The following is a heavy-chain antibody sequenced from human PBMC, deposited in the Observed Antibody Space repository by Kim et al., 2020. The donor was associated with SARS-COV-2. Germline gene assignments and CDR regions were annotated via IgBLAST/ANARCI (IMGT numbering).Heavy chain of an antibody. J-gene: IGHJ3*01. V-gene: IGHV3-48*04. CDR2: SSSTI. D-gene: IGHD3-10*01. CDR3: ARVRGSP. Sequence: SSSTIYYADSVKCRFTISRDNAKNSLYLQMNSLRAEDTAVYYCARVRGSPWGQGTMVTVSS.